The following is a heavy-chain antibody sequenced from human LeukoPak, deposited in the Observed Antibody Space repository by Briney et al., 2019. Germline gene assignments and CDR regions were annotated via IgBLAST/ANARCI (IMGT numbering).Heavy chain of an antibody. J-gene: IGHJ6*04. CDR1: GLRFSRGG. CDR2: IQYDESSK. V-gene: IGHV3-30*02. CDR3: AELGITMIGGV. Sequence: GGSLRLSCAASGLRFSRGGMHWVRQAPGKGLEWLAFIQYDESSKYYADSVKGRFTISRDNAKNSLYLQMNSLRAEDTAVYYCAELGITMIGGVWGKGTTVTISS. D-gene: IGHD3-10*02.